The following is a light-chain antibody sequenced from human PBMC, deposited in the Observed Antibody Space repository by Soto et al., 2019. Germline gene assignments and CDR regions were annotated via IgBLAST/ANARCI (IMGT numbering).Light chain of an antibody. V-gene: IGLV2-23*01. CDR3: SSYVGDSAYA. CDR1: TYGFETYNQ. Sequence: QSVLTQPASMSGSPGQSITISCSGTTYGFETYNQVSWYQQHPGKAPKILIYDGSKRPSGVSNRFSGSKSGNTASLTISGLQAEDEADYFCSSYVGDSAYAFGTGTQLTVL. J-gene: IGLJ1*01. CDR2: DGS.